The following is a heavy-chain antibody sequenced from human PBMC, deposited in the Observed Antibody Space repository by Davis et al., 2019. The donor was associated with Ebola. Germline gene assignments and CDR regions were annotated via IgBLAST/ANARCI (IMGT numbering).Heavy chain of an antibody. CDR2: ISGSGGST. Sequence: GESLKISCAAPGFTFSSYAMSWVRQAPGKGLEWVSAISGSGGSTYYADSVKGRFTISRDNSKNTLYLQMNSLRAEDTAVYYCAKHGAEHRGQNWFDPWGQGTLVTVSS. V-gene: IGHV3-23*01. CDR3: AKHGAEHRGQNWFDP. D-gene: IGHD4-17*01. CDR1: GFTFSSYA. J-gene: IGHJ5*02.